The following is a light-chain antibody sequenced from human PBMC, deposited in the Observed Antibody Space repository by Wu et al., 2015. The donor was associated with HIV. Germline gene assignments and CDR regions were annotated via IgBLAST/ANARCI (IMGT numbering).Light chain of an antibody. V-gene: IGKV1-5*03. CDR3: QQYNSYPYS. CDR2: ETS. CDR1: QSISSW. Sequence: DIQMTQSPSTLSASVGDRVTITCRASQSISSWLSWHQQTPGKAPKLVIYETSILESGVPSRFSGSGSGTEFTLTISSLQPDDFATYYCQQYNSYPYSFGQGTKLEIK. J-gene: IGKJ2*03.